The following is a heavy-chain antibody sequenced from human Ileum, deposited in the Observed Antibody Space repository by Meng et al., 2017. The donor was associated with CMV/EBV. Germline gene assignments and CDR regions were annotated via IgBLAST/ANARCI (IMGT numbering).Heavy chain of an antibody. CDR3: ARARYGRVSSDCYLCAMDV. CDR2: ISAYNNNT. CDR1: GYTFPNYG. V-gene: IGHV1-18*01. J-gene: IGHJ6*02. Sequence: ASVNVSCKPSGYTFPNYGIVWVRQAPGQGREWMGWISAYNNNTTNAQKVQDRVTMTTDTSTSTAFMELRSLRSDDAAVYYYARARYGRVSSDCYLCAMDVWGQGTTVTVSS. D-gene: IGHD2-21*01.